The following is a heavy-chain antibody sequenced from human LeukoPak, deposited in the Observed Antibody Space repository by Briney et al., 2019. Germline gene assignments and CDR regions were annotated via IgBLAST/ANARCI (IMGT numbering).Heavy chain of an antibody. J-gene: IGHJ6*02. CDR2: IYTSGST. CDR1: GGSISSYY. V-gene: IGHV4-4*07. D-gene: IGHD6-13*01. CDR3: ARGAGPRTYYYGMDV. Sequence: SETLSLTCTVSGGSISSYYWSWIRQPAGKGLEWIGRIYTSGSTIYNPSLKSRVTMSVDTSKNQSSLKLSSVTAADTAVYYCARGAGPRTYYYGMDVWGQGTTVTVSS.